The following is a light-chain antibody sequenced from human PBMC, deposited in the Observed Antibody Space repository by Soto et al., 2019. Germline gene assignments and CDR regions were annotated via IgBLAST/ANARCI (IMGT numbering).Light chain of an antibody. CDR3: QQSFT. Sequence: DIEMTQSPSTLSASVGDRVTITCRASQSISSWLAWYQQKPGKAPKLLIYKASSLHSGVPSRFSGSGSGTEFTLTISSLQPDDFATYYCQQSFTFDPGTKVDIK. V-gene: IGKV1-5*03. CDR1: QSISSW. J-gene: IGKJ3*01. CDR2: KAS.